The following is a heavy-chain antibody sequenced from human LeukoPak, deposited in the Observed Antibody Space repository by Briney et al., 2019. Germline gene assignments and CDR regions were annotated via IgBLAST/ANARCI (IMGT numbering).Heavy chain of an antibody. Sequence: PSETLSLTCTVSGGSISSYYWSWIRQPPGKGLEWIGYIYYSGSTYYNPSLKSRVTISVDTSKNQFSLKLKFVTAADTAVYYCAGQFDSSGSYFYWGQGTLVTVSS. CDR2: IYYSGST. D-gene: IGHD3-22*01. V-gene: IGHV4-59*08. J-gene: IGHJ4*02. CDR1: GGSISSYY. CDR3: AGQFDSSGSYFY.